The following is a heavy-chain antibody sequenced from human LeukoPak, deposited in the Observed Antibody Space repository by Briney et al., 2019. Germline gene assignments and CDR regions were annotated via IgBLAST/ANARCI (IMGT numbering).Heavy chain of an antibody. CDR3: ARVGARQILEY. CDR2: IKQDGGEK. D-gene: IGHD4-17*01. J-gene: IGHJ4*02. Sequence: GGSLRLSCAASGFTFTSYDMHWVRQAPGKGLEWVANIKQDGGEKYYLDSVKGRFTVSRDNAKNSLYLQMNSLRAEDTAVYYCARVGARQILEYWGQGTLVTVSS. V-gene: IGHV3-7*01. CDR1: GFTFTSYD.